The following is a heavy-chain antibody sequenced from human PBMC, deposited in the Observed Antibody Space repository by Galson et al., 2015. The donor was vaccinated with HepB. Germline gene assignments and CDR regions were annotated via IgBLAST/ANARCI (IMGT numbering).Heavy chain of an antibody. CDR1: GFTFSSYS. D-gene: IGHD6-13*01. Sequence: SLRLSCAASGFTFSSYSMNWIRRAPGKGLEWVSYISSSSSNIYYADSVKGRFTISRDNAKNSLYLQMNSLRAEDTAVYYCARAHSSNWSRIYYYYDMDVWGQGTLVTVSS. CDR2: ISSSSSNI. CDR3: ARAHSSNWSRIYYYYDMDV. V-gene: IGHV3-48*01. J-gene: IGHJ6*02.